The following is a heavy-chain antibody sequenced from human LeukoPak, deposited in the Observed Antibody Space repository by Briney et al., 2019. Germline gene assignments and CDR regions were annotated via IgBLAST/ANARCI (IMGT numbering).Heavy chain of an antibody. Sequence: GGSLRLSCAASGFTFSSYWMSWVRQAPGKGLEWVANIKQDGSEKYYVDSVKGRFTISRDNAKNSLYLQMNSLRAEDTAVYYCARHRSHGGSYYEFDYWGQGTLVTVSS. CDR1: GFTFSSYW. CDR3: ARHRSHGGSYYEFDY. D-gene: IGHD1-26*01. V-gene: IGHV3-7*05. J-gene: IGHJ4*02. CDR2: IKQDGSEK.